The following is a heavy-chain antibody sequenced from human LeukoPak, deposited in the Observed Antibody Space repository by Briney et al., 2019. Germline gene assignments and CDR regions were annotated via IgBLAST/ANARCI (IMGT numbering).Heavy chain of an antibody. CDR2: FDPEDGET. V-gene: IGHV1-24*01. CDR3: ARADYEGNNWNDDAFDI. J-gene: IGHJ3*02. Sequence: ASVKVSCKVSGYNLTELSMHWVRQAPGKGLEWMGGFDPEDGETIYAQKFQGRVTMTEDISTDTAYMELSSLRSEDTAVYYCARADYEGNNWNDDAFDIWGQGTMVTVSS. D-gene: IGHD1-1*01. CDR1: GYNLTELS.